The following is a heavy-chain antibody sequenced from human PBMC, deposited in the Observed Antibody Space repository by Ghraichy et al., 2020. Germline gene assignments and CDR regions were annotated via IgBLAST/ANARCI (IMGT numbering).Heavy chain of an antibody. D-gene: IGHD5-18*01. Sequence: SETLSLTCTVSGGSISGYYWSWIRQPPGKGLEWIGYIYYSGSTNYNPSLKSRVTISVDTSKNQFSLKLSSVTAADTAVYYCARDRYGQDDNWGRGTLVTVSS. J-gene: IGHJ4*02. CDR3: ARDRYGQDDN. CDR2: IYYSGST. V-gene: IGHV4-59*01. CDR1: GGSISGYY.